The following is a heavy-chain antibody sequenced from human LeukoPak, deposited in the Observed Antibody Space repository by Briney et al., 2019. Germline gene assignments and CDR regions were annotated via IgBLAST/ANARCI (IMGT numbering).Heavy chain of an antibody. J-gene: IGHJ4*02. CDR2: ISGGST. CDR3: AKPIVVPAAMDFFDY. CDR1: GFTFSSYA. Sequence: PGGSLRLSCAASGFTFSSYAMSWVRQAPGKGLEWVSAISGGSTYYADSVKGRFTISRDNSKNTLYLQMNSLRAEDTAVYYCAKPIVVPAAMDFFDYWGQGTLVTISS. D-gene: IGHD2-2*01. V-gene: IGHV3-23*01.